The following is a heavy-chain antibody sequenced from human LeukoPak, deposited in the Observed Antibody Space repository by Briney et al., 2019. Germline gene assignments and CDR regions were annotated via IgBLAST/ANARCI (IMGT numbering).Heavy chain of an antibody. CDR3: ARVIETYYYGSGRVNDAFDI. V-gene: IGHV6-1*01. J-gene: IGHJ3*02. CDR1: GDSFSSNSAA. Sequence: SQTLSLTCAISGDSFSSNSAAWHWLRQSPSRGLEWLGRTYYRSKWYNDYAVSVKSRITINPDTSKNQFSLQLNSVTPEDTAVYYCARVIETYYYGSGRVNDAFDIWGQGTMVTVSS. D-gene: IGHD3-10*01. CDR2: TYYRSKWYN.